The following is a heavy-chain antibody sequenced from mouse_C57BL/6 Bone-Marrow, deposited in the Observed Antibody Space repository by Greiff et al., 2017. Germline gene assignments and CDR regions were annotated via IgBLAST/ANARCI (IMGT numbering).Heavy chain of an antibody. CDR1: GYTFTSYD. V-gene: IGHV1-85*01. D-gene: IGHD1-1*02. CDR2: IYPRDGST. Sequence: QVHVKQSGPELVKPGASVKLSCKASGYTFTSYDINWVKQRPGPGLEWIGWIYPRDGSTKYNEKFKGKATLSVDTSSSTAYMELHSLTSEDSAVYFCAREGSYNYWGQGTTLTVSS. J-gene: IGHJ2*01. CDR3: AREGSYNY.